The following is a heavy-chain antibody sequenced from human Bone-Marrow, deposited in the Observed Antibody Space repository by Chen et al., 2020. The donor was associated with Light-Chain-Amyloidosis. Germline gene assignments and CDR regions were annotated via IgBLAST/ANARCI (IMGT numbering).Heavy chain of an antibody. V-gene: IGHV5-51*01. CDR3: ARRRDGYNFDY. Sequence: EVQLEQSGPEVNKPGESLKVSCTGSGYTFPNYWIGWVRQMPGKGLEWMGVIYPDDSDARYSPSFEGQVTISADKSITTAYLQWRSLKASDTAMYYCARRRDGYNFDYWGQGTLVTVS. D-gene: IGHD5-12*01. CDR2: IYPDDSDA. J-gene: IGHJ4*02. CDR1: GYTFPNYW.